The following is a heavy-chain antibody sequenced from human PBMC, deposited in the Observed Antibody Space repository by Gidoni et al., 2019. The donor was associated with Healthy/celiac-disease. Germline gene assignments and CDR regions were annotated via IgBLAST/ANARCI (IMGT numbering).Heavy chain of an antibody. CDR3: ARDFSGDIVVVPAAMGAEY. V-gene: IGHV3-30*04. CDR1: GFTFSSYA. J-gene: IGHJ4*02. D-gene: IGHD2-2*01. Sequence: QVQLVESGGGVVQPGRSLRLSCAASGFTFSSYAMQWVRQAPGKGLEWVAVRSYDGSNKYYADSVKGRCTISRDNSKNTLYLQMNSLRAEDTAVYYCARDFSGDIVVVPAAMGAEYWGQGTLVTVSS. CDR2: RSYDGSNK.